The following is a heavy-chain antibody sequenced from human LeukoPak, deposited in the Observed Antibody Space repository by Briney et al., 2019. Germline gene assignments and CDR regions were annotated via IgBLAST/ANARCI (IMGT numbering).Heavy chain of an antibody. CDR1: GFTFSGYS. V-gene: IGHV3-23*01. CDR3: ARDYDFWGNNWFDP. Sequence: PGGSLRLSCAASGFTFSGYSMSWVRQAPGKGPEWVSTISGSGDATYYADSVKGRFTISRDNSKNTLYLQMNSLRAEDTAVYYCARDYDFWGNNWFDPWGQGTLVTVSS. CDR2: ISGSGDAT. D-gene: IGHD3/OR15-3a*01. J-gene: IGHJ5*02.